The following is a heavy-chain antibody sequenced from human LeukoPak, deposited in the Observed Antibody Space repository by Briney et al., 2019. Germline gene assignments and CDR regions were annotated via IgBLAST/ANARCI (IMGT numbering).Heavy chain of an antibody. J-gene: IGHJ4*02. CDR3: ARDYNWGFDY. D-gene: IGHD3-16*01. V-gene: IGHV3-11*04. CDR1: GFTFSDYY. CDR2: ISSSGSTI. Sequence: GGFLRLSCAASGFTFSDYYMSWIRQAPGKGLEWVSYISSSGSTIYYADSVKGRFTISRDNAQNSLYLQMNSLRVEDTAVYYCARDYNWGFDYWGQGTLVTVSS.